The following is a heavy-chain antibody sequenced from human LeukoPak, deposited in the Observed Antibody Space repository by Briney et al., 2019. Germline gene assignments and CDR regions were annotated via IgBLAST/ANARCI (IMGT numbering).Heavy chain of an antibody. CDR3: AKGLGYSPATLYDY. CDR2: ISSSGSTI. J-gene: IGHJ4*02. V-gene: IGHV3-48*03. CDR1: GFTFSSYE. D-gene: IGHD3-22*01. Sequence: GGSLRLSCAASGFTFSSYEMNWVRQAPGKGLEWVSYISSSGSTIYYADSVKGRFTISRDNAKNSLYLQMNSLRAEDTAVYYCAKGLGYSPATLYDYWGQGTLVTVSS.